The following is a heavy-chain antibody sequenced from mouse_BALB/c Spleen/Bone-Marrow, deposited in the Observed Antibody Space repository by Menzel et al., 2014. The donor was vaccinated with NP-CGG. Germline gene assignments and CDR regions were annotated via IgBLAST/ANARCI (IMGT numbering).Heavy chain of an antibody. J-gene: IGHJ1*01. D-gene: IGHD1-1*01. CDR2: ISNGGSYT. CDR3: ARDSLYYYGSSYGYFDV. CDR1: GFTLSDYY. Sequence: EVQVVESGGGLMKPGGSLKLSCAASGFTLSDYYMYWVRQTPEKRLEWVATISNGGSYTYYPDSVKGRFTISRDNAKNNLYLQMSSLKSEDTAMYYCARDSLYYYGSSYGYFDVWGAGTTVTVSS. V-gene: IGHV5-4*02.